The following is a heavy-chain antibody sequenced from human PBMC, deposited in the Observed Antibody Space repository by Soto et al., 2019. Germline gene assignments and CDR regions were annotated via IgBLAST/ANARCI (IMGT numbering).Heavy chain of an antibody. V-gene: IGHV3-21*01. D-gene: IGHD4-17*01. CDR2: ISSSSSYI. Sequence: GGSLILSCAASGFTFSSYSMNWVRQAPGKGLEWVSSISSSSSYIYYADSVKGRFTISRDNAKNSLYLQMNSLRAEDTAVYYCARESTVTHDAFDIWGQGTMVTVSS. CDR3: ARESTVTHDAFDI. CDR1: GFTFSSYS. J-gene: IGHJ3*02.